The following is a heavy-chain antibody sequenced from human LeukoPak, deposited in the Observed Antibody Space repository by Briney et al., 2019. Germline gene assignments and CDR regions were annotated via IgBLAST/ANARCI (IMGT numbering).Heavy chain of an antibody. D-gene: IGHD3-3*01. CDR1: GFTFSGYG. CDR3: ARGAYDFWSGSLLPIPFDY. J-gene: IGHJ4*02. Sequence: GGSLRLSCAASGFTFSGYGMHWVRQAPGKGLEWVSYISSSGSTIYYADSVKGRFTISRDNAKNSLYLQMNSLRAEDTAVYYCARGAYDFWSGSLLPIPFDYWGQGTLVTVSS. CDR2: ISSSGSTI. V-gene: IGHV3-48*04.